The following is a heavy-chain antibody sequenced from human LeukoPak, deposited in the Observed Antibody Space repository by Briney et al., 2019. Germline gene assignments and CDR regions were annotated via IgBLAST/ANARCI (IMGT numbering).Heavy chain of an antibody. CDR3: ATYSSLNAREFQY. CDR1: GFSFSSYA. CDR2: ISYDGSNK. D-gene: IGHD3-22*01. Sequence: GGSLRLSCAASGFSFSSYAMHWVRQAPGKGLEWVAVISYDGSNKYYADSVKGRFTISRDNSKNTLYLQMNSLRAEDTAVYYCATYSSLNAREFQYWGQGTLVTVSS. J-gene: IGHJ1*01. V-gene: IGHV3-30-3*02.